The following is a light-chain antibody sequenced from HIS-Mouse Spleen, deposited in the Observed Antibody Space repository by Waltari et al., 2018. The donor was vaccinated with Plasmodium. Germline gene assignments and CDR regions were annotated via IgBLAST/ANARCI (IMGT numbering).Light chain of an antibody. CDR1: QDISNY. Sequence: DIQMTQSPSSLSASVGDRVTITCQASQDISNYLNWYQQKPGKAPKLLIYDACNLETGFPSRFRGSGSGTDFTFTISSLQPEDIATYYCQQYDNRPPLFTFGPGTKVDIK. V-gene: IGKV1-33*01. CDR2: DAC. CDR3: QQYDNRPPLFT. J-gene: IGKJ3*01.